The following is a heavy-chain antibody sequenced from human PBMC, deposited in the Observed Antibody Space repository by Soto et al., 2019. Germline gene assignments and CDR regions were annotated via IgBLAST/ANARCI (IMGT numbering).Heavy chain of an antibody. CDR2: INAGNGNT. V-gene: IGHV1-3*01. CDR3: ARALYYYGSGSHFDY. Sequence: ASVKVSCKASGYTFTSYAMHWVRQAPGQRLEWMGWINAGNGNTKYSQKFQGRVTITRDTSASTAYMELSSLRSEDTAVYYCARALYYYGSGSHFDYWGQGTLVTVSS. D-gene: IGHD3-10*01. J-gene: IGHJ4*02. CDR1: GYTFTSYA.